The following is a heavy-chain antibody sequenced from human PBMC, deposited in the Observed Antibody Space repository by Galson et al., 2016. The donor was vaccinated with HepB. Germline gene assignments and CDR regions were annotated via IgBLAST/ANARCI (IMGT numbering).Heavy chain of an antibody. CDR3: VRVISATAGSDY. V-gene: IGHV3-64D*06. Sequence: SLRLSCAASGFTFSNYAMNWVRQAPGKGLEYASGISNSGGTTYYADSVKGRFTISRDNSKNTLYLQMTSLRPEDTAVYYCVRVISATAGSDYWGQGTLVTVSS. CDR1: GFTFSNYA. CDR2: ISNSGGTT. J-gene: IGHJ4*02. D-gene: IGHD3-10*01.